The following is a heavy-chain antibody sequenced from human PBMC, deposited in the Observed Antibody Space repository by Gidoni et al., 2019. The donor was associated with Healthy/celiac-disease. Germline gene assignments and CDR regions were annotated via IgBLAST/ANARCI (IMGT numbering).Heavy chain of an antibody. CDR3: ARVWVVVPAAMGFYFDY. Sequence: NIKQKGSEKYYVDSVKGRFTISRDNAKNSLYLQMNSLRAEDTAVYYCARVWVVVPAAMGFYFDYWGQGTLVTVSS. CDR2: IKQKGSEK. D-gene: IGHD2-2*01. V-gene: IGHV3-7*01. J-gene: IGHJ4*02.